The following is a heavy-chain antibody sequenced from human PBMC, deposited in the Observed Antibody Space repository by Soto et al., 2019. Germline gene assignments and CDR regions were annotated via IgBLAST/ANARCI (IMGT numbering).Heavy chain of an antibody. V-gene: IGHV3-74*01. CDR1: GFTFSTYW. J-gene: IGHJ4*02. Sequence: EVPLVESGGGLVQPGGSLRLSCAASGFTFSTYWMHWVRQAPGQGLVWVSRINSDGSSRTYAASVKGRFTISRDNAKNTLYLQMNSLSVEDTAVYYCARDDGYNTIGYWGQGTLVTVSS. CDR2: INSDGSSR. D-gene: IGHD5-12*01. CDR3: ARDDGYNTIGY.